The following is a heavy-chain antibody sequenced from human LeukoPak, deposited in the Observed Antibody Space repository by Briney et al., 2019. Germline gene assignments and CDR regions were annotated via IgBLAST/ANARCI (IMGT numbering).Heavy chain of an antibody. CDR1: GFTFNNYA. J-gene: IGHJ4*02. CDR3: AKAGEYCPDGSCYSENYYFDY. CDR2: ISGSGGST. D-gene: IGHD2-15*01. V-gene: IGHV3-23*01. Sequence: GGSLRLSCAASGFTFNNYAMAWVRPAPGKGLEWVSGISGSGGSTFYSVKGRFTISRDNSKNTLFLQMNRLRAEDTAIYYCAKAGEYCPDGSCYSENYYFDYWGQGTLVTVSS.